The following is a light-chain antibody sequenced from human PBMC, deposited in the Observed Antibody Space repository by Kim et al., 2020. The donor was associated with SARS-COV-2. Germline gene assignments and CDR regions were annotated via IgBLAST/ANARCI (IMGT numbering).Light chain of an antibody. Sequence: SASVGERVTITCRASQDSTNWVAWYQQKAEQAPNLLISAASSLQNGVPSRFSGSGSGTEFTLTISDLQPEDFATYYCQQTKILPSFGGGTKVDIK. CDR1: QDSTNW. CDR3: QQTKILPS. V-gene: IGKV1-12*02. CDR2: AAS. J-gene: IGKJ4*01.